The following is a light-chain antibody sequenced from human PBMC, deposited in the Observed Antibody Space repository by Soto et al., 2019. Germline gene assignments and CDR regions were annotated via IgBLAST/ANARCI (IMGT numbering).Light chain of an antibody. CDR3: LSYTTSSSPYV. J-gene: IGLJ1*01. CDR2: EVS. CDR1: TSDVGGYNY. Sequence: QSVLTQPASVSGSPGQSITISCTGTTSDVGGYNYVSWYQQHPGKAPKLMIYEVSNRPSGVSNRFSGSKSGNTASLTISGLQAEDEAAYYCLSYTTSSSPYVFGTGTKLTVL. V-gene: IGLV2-14*01.